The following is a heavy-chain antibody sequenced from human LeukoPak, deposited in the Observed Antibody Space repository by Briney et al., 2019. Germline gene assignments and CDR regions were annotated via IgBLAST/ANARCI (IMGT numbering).Heavy chain of an antibody. CDR1: GGSISSYY. J-gene: IGHJ6*02. CDR3: ARDCSGDSCYLYGMDV. D-gene: IGHD2-15*01. CDR2: IYYSGST. V-gene: IGHV4-59*01. Sequence: SETLSLTCTVSGGSISSYYWSWIRQPPGKGLEWIGYIYYSGSTNYNPSLKSRVTTSVDTSKNQFSLKLSSVTAADTAVYYCARDCSGDSCYLYGMDVWGQGTTVTVSS.